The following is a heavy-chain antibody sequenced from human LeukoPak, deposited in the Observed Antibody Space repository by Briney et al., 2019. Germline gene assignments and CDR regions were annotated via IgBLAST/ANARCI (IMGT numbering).Heavy chain of an antibody. J-gene: IGHJ4*02. Sequence: GGSLRLSCVASGFTFNRHHMNWVRQAPGKGLEWVSYISSGSNAIYYADPVKGRFTMSRDNAKNSLFLQMNSLRDEDTAVYYCARDWTLNYWGQGTLVTVSS. D-gene: IGHD3/OR15-3a*01. CDR2: ISSGSNAI. CDR1: GFTFNRHH. V-gene: IGHV3-48*02. CDR3: ARDWTLNY.